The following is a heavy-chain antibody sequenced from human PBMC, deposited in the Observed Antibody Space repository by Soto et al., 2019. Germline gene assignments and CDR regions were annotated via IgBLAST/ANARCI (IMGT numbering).Heavy chain of an antibody. CDR3: VRTSLVVAAATREDY. CDR1: GFTPGGYW. V-gene: IGHV3-74*01. D-gene: IGHD2-15*01. Sequence: GGSLRLSCAATGFTPGGYWMHWVRRATEKGPVGVSRINSEENSTSYADSVKGQYTISRDNAKNTLYLQMNSLRAEDTAVYYCVRTSLVVAAATREDYWGQGTLVTVSS. J-gene: IGHJ4*02. CDR2: INSEENST.